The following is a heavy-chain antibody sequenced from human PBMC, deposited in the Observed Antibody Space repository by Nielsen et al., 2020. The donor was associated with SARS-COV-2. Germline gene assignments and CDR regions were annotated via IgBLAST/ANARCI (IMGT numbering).Heavy chain of an antibody. V-gene: IGHV3-13*01. CDR1: GFTFSSYD. D-gene: IGHD3-10*01. J-gene: IGHJ6*02. CDR3: AKGGSRSYYGSGSHAFYYYYGMDV. Sequence: GESLKISCAASGFTFSSYDMHWVRQATGKGLEWVSAIGTAGDTYYPGSVKGRFTISRENAKNSLYLQMNSLRAGDTAVYYCAKGGSRSYYGSGSHAFYYYYGMDVWGQGTTVTVSS. CDR2: IGTAGDT.